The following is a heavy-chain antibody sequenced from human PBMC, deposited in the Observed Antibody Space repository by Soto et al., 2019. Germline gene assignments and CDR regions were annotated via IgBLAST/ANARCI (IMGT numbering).Heavy chain of an antibody. Sequence: EVQVVESGGGSVQPGGSLRLSCAASGFTFSRYTMNWVRQAPGKGLEWLSYISGGGGTMSYADSVKGRVTISRDNAKNSLYLQMDSLRAEDTAVYYCAGDKSGTYSIDYWGQGTLVTVSS. J-gene: IGHJ4*02. CDR2: ISGGGGTM. CDR1: GFTFSRYT. CDR3: AGDKSGTYSIDY. V-gene: IGHV3-48*04. D-gene: IGHD1-26*01.